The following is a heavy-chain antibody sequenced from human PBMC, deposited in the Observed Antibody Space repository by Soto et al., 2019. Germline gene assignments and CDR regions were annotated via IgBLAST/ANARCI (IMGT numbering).Heavy chain of an antibody. CDR2: MLHSGTT. V-gene: IGHV4-59*08. CDR3: ARNLGRADPFDY. D-gene: IGHD1-26*01. J-gene: IGHJ4*02. CDR1: GGSISRHY. Sequence: PSETLSLICTVSGGSISRHYWSWVRQAPGKGLEWIGYMLHSGTTNYTPSLKSRVNLSVDTSKNRFSLRLDSVTASDTAVYYCARNLGRADPFDYWGPGTLGTVSS.